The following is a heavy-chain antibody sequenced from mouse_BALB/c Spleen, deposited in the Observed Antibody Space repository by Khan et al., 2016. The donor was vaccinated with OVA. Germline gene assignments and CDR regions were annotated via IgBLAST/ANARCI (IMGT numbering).Heavy chain of an antibody. CDR3: ARTARIKY. CDR1: GYSITSGYG. J-gene: IGHJ2*01. V-gene: IGHV3-2*02. Sequence: EVQLQESGPGLVKPSQSLSLTCTVTGYSITSGYGWNWIRQFPGNKLEWMVYISYSGSTNYKPSLKSRISITRDTSKNQFFLQLNSVTTEDTATYYWARTARIKYWGQGTTLTVSS. CDR2: ISYSGST. D-gene: IGHD1-2*01.